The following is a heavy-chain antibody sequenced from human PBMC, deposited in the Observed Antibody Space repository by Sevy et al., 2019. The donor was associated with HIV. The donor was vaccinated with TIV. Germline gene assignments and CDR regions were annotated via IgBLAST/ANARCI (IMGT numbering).Heavy chain of an antibody. J-gene: IGHJ4*02. CDR3: ASGAYYYASRRQNFDY. D-gene: IGHD3-10*01. CDR1: GFTFSSYG. CDR2: IWDDGTNK. V-gene: IGHV3-33*01. Sequence: GGSLRLSCASSGFTFSSYGMHWVRQAPGKGLEWVALIWDDGTNKYDADSVKGRFTISRDNSKNTLYLQMNSLRAEDTAVYYCASGAYYYASRRQNFDYWGPGTLVTVSS.